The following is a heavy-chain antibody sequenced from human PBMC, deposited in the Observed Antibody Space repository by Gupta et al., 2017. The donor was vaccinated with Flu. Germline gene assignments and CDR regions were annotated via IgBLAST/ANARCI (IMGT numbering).Heavy chain of an antibody. CDR2: IIPIFGTA. D-gene: IGHD5-12*01. V-gene: IGHV1-69*01. Sequence: VRQAPGQGLEWMGGIIPIFGTANYAQKFQGRVTITADESTSTAYMELSSLRSEDTAVYYCARGIDGYNSFDYWGQGTLVTVSS. J-gene: IGHJ4*02. CDR3: ARGIDGYNSFDY.